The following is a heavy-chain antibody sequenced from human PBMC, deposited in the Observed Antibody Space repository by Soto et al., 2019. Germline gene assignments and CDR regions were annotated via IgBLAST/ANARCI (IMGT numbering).Heavy chain of an antibody. Sequence: GGSLRLSCAASGFTFSSYSMNWVRQAPGEGLEWVSSISSSSFSINYADSVKGRFRISRDNAQNSLHLQMNNLRAEDTAVYYCARNESSNIYGMDVWGQGTTVTVSS. CDR3: ARNESSNIYGMDV. CDR1: GFTFSSYS. D-gene: IGHD6-6*01. V-gene: IGHV3-21*01. J-gene: IGHJ6*02. CDR2: ISSSSFSI.